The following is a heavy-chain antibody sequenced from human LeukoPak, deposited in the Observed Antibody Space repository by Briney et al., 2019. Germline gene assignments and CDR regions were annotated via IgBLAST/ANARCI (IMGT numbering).Heavy chain of an antibody. J-gene: IGHJ5*02. CDR2: IIPIFGTA. Sequence: SVKVSCKASGGTFSSYAISWVRQAPGQGLEWVGGIIPIFGTANYAQKFQGRVTITADESTSTAYMELSSLRSEDTAVYYCARRFAYCSGGSCYSHWFDHWGQGTLVTVSS. CDR3: ARRFAYCSGGSCYSHWFDH. D-gene: IGHD2-15*01. V-gene: IGHV1-69*13. CDR1: GGTFSSYA.